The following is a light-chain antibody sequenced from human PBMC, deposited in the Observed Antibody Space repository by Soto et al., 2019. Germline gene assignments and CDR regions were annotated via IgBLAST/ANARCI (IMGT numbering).Light chain of an antibody. CDR2: DAS. V-gene: IGKV1-27*01. J-gene: IGKJ1*01. CDR1: QGISNY. CDR3: QNFNSVPQT. Sequence: DIQMTQSPSSLSASVGDRVTITCRASQGISNYLAWYQQKPGKVPKLLIYDASTLQSVVPSRFSGSGSGTDFTLTISSLQREDVATYYCQNFNSVPQTFGQGTKVEIK.